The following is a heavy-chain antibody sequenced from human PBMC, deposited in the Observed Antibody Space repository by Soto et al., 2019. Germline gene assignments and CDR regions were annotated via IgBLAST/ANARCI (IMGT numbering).Heavy chain of an antibody. J-gene: IGHJ5*02. CDR1: GGSISSYY. CDR3: ASGRRDGHHRGWFDP. CDR2: IYYSGST. V-gene: IGHV4-59*01. Sequence: SETLSLTCTVSGGSISSYYWSWIRQPPGKGLEWIGYIYYSGSTNYNPSLKSRVTISVDTSKNQFSLKLSSVTAADTAVYYCASGRRDGHHRGWFDPWGQGTLVTISS.